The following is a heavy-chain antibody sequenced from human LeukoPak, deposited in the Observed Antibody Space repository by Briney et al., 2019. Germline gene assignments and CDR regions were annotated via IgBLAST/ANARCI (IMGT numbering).Heavy chain of an antibody. V-gene: IGHV4-34*01. Sequence: SETLSLTCAVYGGSFSGYYWSWIRQPPGKGLEWIGEINHSGSTNYNPSLKSRVTISVDTSKNQFSLKLSSVTAADTAVYYCARVAVKYQLLPWGDNWFDPWGQGTLVTVSS. D-gene: IGHD2-2*01. CDR1: GGSFSGYY. CDR2: INHSGST. CDR3: ARVAVKYQLLPWGDNWFDP. J-gene: IGHJ5*02.